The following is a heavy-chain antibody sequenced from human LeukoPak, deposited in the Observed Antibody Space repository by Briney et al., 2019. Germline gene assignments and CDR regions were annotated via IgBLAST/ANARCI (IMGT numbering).Heavy chain of an antibody. J-gene: IGHJ5*02. V-gene: IGHV4-39*07. CDR1: GGSISSSSYY. Sequence: SETLSLTCTVSGGSISSSSYYWGWIRQPPGKGLEWIGSIYYSGSTCYNPSLKSRVTISVDTSKNQFSLKLSSVTAADTAVYYCARERPYSGSYYSRAAWFDPWGQGTLVTVSS. CDR2: IYYSGST. D-gene: IGHD1-26*01. CDR3: ARERPYSGSYYSRAAWFDP.